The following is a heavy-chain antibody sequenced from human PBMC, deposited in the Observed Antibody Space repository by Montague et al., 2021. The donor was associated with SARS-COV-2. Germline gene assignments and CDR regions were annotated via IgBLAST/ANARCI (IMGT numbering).Heavy chain of an antibody. CDR2: INHGGIT. CDR3: AGGHQGVSMIVVVMIGAEYCFDS. D-gene: IGHD3-22*01. Sequence: SETLSLTCAVYGGSFNDYYWSWIRQPPGKGLEWIGEINHGGITNYSPSLKSRVTISADTSKNQFSLKLKSVTAADTALYFCAGGHQGVSMIVVVMIGAEYCFDSWGQGSLVTVSS. V-gene: IGHV4-34*01. J-gene: IGHJ4*02. CDR1: GGSFNDYY.